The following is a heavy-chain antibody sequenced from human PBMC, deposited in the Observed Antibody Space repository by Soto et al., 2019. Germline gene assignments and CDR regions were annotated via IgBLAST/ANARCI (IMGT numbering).Heavy chain of an antibody. D-gene: IGHD5-18*01. Sequence: QVQLVESGGGVVQPGRSLRLSCAASGFTFSSYGMHWVRQAPGKGLEWVAVISYDGSDKYYADSVKGRFTISRDNSKNTLYLQMNSLRAEDTAVFYCAKVRGYSYGAYGMDVW. CDR3: AKVRGYSYGAYGMDV. CDR2: ISYDGSDK. V-gene: IGHV3-30*18. J-gene: IGHJ6*01. CDR1: GFTFSSYG.